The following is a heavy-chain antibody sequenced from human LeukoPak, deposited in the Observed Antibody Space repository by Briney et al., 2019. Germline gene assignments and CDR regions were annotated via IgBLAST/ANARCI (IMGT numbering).Heavy chain of an antibody. Sequence: GGSLRLSCAASGFTVSSNYMSWVRQAPGKGLEWVSVIYSGGSTYYADSVKGRFTISRDNSKNTLYLQMNSLRAEDTAVYYCARGNGAFNPYYFDYWGQGTLVTVSS. V-gene: IGHV3-66*01. J-gene: IGHJ4*02. CDR3: ARGNGAFNPYYFDY. D-gene: IGHD4-17*01. CDR1: GFTVSSNY. CDR2: IYSGGST.